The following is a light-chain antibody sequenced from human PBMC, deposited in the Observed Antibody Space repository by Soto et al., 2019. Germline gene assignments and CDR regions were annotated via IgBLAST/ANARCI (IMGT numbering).Light chain of an antibody. V-gene: IGLV2-14*01. J-gene: IGLJ2*01. CDR3: TSYTAISIV. Sequence: QSVLTQPASVSGSPGQSITISCTGTSSDVRFFNFVSWYQQHPGRAPQLIVYDISDRPSGVSSRFSGSKSGNTASLTISGLQAEDEADYYCTSYTAISIVFGGGTKLTVL. CDR1: SSDVRFFNF. CDR2: DIS.